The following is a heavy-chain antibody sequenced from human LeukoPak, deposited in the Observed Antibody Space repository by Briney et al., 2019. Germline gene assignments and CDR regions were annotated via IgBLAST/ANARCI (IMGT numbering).Heavy chain of an antibody. V-gene: IGHV4-39*07. CDR1: GGSISSSSYY. CDR2: IYYSGST. D-gene: IGHD3-3*01. CDR3: ARETYEWSIPNWFDP. Sequence: SETLSLTCTVSGGSISSSSYYWGWIRQPPGKGLEWIGSIYYSGSTYYNPSLKSRVTISVDTSKNQFSLKLSSVTAADTAVYYCARETYEWSIPNWFDPWGQGTLVTVSS. J-gene: IGHJ5*02.